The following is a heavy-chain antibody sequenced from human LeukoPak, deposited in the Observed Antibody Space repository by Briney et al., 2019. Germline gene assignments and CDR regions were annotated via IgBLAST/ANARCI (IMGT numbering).Heavy chain of an antibody. CDR3: ARTPGYCSGGNCYRYFQN. Sequence: GGSLRLSCAASGFTFSTYSMDWVRQTPGKGLEGISYISHDGSTAYYADSVKGRFTISRDNAKNSLYLQMNSLRAEDTAVYYCARTPGYCSGGNCYRYFQNWGQGTLVTVSS. V-gene: IGHV3-48*01. D-gene: IGHD2-15*01. CDR2: ISHDGSTA. CDR1: GFTFSTYS. J-gene: IGHJ1*01.